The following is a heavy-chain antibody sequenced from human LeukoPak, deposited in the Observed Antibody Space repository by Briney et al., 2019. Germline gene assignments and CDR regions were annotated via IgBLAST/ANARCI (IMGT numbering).Heavy chain of an antibody. CDR2: IYYSGST. V-gene: IGHV4-59*12. CDR1: GGSISSYY. D-gene: IGHD3-22*01. Sequence: SETLSLTCTVSGGSISSYYWSWIRQPPGKGLEWIGYIYYSGSTNYNPSLKSRVTISLDTSKNQFSLKLRSVTAADTAVYYCARDTYYYDSSGYYYVRYFDYWGQGILVTVSS. CDR3: ARDTYYYDSSGYYYVRYFDY. J-gene: IGHJ4*02.